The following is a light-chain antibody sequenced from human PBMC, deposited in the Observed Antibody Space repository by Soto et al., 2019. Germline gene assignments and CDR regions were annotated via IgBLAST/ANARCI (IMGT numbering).Light chain of an antibody. Sequence: IVLTQSPATLSLSPGIRATLSCRASQSVSTNLAWYQQKPGQAPRLLLYGASNRASGIPDRFAGSGSGTDFTLTISRLEPEDFAVYYCQQYGSSRTFGQGTRLEIK. J-gene: IGKJ5*01. V-gene: IGKV3-20*01. CDR1: QSVSTN. CDR2: GAS. CDR3: QQYGSSRT.